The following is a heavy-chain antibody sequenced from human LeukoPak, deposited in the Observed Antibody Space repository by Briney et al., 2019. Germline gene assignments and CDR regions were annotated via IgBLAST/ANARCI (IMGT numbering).Heavy chain of an antibody. CDR1: GGSISSSSYY. J-gene: IGHJ4*02. CDR3: ARSRIYYYDSSSDY. CDR2: IYYSGST. V-gene: IGHV4-39*01. Sequence: SETLSLTCTVSGGSISSSSYYWGWIRQPPGKGLEWIGSIYYSGSTYYNPSLKSRVTISVDTSKNQFSLKLSSVTAADTAVYYCARSRIYYYDSSSDYWGQGTLVTVSS. D-gene: IGHD3-22*01.